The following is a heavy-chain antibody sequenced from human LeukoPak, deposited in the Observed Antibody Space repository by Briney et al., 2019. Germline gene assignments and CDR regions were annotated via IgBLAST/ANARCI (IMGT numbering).Heavy chain of an antibody. CDR2: INPNSGGT. Sequence: ASVKVSCKASGYTFTGYYMHWVRQAPGQGLEWMGWINPNSGGTNYAQKFQGRVTMTRDTSISTAYMELSRLRSDDTAVYCCARVRTNWGYFDYWGQGTLVTVSS. V-gene: IGHV1-2*02. D-gene: IGHD7-27*01. CDR3: ARVRTNWGYFDY. J-gene: IGHJ4*02. CDR1: GYTFTGYY.